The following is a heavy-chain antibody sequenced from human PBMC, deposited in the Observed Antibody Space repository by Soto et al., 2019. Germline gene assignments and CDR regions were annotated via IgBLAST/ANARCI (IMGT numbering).Heavy chain of an antibody. J-gene: IGHJ6*02. CDR2: ISASNGNT. Sequence: GASVKVSCKASGYTFTTYGIAWVRQAPGQGLEWMGWISASNGNTNYAQKLQGRVTMTTDTSTSTAYMELRSLRSDDTAVYYCARDLESSSYYYYYYGMDVWGQGTTVTVSS. D-gene: IGHD6-6*01. V-gene: IGHV1-18*01. CDR1: GYTFTTYG. CDR3: ARDLESSSYYYYYYGMDV.